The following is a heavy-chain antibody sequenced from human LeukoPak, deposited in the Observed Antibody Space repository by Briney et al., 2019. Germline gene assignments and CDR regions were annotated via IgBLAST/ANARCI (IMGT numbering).Heavy chain of an antibody. V-gene: IGHV1-2*02. CDR2: LNPYSGAT. CDR1: GYTFTSSY. D-gene: IGHD5-18*01. Sequence: ASVKVSCKASGYTFTSSYIHWVRQAPGQGLEWMGWLNPYSGATNFALSFRGRVTMTRDTSVNTAYMEVNSLTSDDTSVYYCARGTAISNYYYYYMDVWGKGTTVTVSS. CDR3: ARGTAISNYYYYYMDV. J-gene: IGHJ6*03.